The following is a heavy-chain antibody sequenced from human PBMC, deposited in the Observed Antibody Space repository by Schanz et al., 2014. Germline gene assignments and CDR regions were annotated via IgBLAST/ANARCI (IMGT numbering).Heavy chain of an antibody. Sequence: QVQLQESGPGLVKPSQTLSLTCAVSGGSISSGGYSWSWIRQPPGKGLEWIGYIYHSGSPIYNPSHRRRAPMSTDTPETHFPRGLKSVTAADTAVYYCARRRRGYGLDVWGQGTTVTVSS. CDR1: GGSISSGGYS. CDR2: IYHSGSP. V-gene: IGHV4-30-4*07. CDR3: ARRRRGYGLDV. J-gene: IGHJ6*02.